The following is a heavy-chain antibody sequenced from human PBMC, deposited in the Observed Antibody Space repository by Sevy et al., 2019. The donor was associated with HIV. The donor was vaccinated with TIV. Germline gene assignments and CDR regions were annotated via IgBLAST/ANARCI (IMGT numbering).Heavy chain of an antibody. Sequence: ASVKVSCKASGYTFTSYGISWVRQAPGQGLEWMGWISAYNGNTNYAQKLQGRVTMTTDTSTSTAYMELRSLRSDDTAVYYCAGDSFRYYYGSGSYLEDAFDIWGQGTMVTVSS. D-gene: IGHD3-10*01. CDR3: AGDSFRYYYGSGSYLEDAFDI. V-gene: IGHV1-18*01. CDR2: ISAYNGNT. J-gene: IGHJ3*02. CDR1: GYTFTSYG.